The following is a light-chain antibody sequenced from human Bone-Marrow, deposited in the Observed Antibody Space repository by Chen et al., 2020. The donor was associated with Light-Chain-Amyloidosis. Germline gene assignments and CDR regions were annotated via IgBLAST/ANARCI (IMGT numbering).Light chain of an antibody. CDR2: RDT. CDR3: QSADSSGTYEVI. V-gene: IGLV3-25*03. CDR1: ALTTKY. J-gene: IGLJ2*01. Sequence: SYELTQPPSVSVSPGQTARITCSGDALTTKYAYGYQQKPGQAPVLVIHRDTERPSGISERFSGSSSGTTATLTISGVRAEDEADYHCQSADSSGTYEVIFGGGTKLTVL.